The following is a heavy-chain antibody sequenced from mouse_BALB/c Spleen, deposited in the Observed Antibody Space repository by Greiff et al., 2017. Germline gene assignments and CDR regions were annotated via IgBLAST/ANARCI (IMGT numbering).Heavy chain of an antibody. CDR2: ISYSGST. V-gene: IGHV3-2*02. CDR1: GYSITGDYA. CDR3: ARWDWEGGDY. J-gene: IGHJ2*01. Sequence: EVKLQESGPGLVKPSQSLSLTCTVTGYSITGDYAWNWIRQFPGNKLEWMGYISYSGSTSYNPSLKSRISITRDTSKNQFFLQLNSVTTEDTATYYCARWDWEGGDYWGQGTTLTVSS. D-gene: IGHD4-1*01.